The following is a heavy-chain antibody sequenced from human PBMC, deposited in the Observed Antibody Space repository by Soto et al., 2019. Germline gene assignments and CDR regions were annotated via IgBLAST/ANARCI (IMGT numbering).Heavy chain of an antibody. CDR2: IYYTGST. V-gene: IGHV4-30-4*01. Sequence: QVQLQESGPGVVKPSQTLSLTCTVSGGSFSSGDYYWSWVRQPPGKGLEWIGYIYYTGSTFNNPSLKSRVSISIDTSKTQFSRKLSSVTAADTAGYYCARIHFGDEPSYYYYGMDVWGQGTTVTVSS. J-gene: IGHJ6*02. D-gene: IGHD4-17*01. CDR3: ARIHFGDEPSYYYYGMDV. CDR1: GGSFSSGDYY.